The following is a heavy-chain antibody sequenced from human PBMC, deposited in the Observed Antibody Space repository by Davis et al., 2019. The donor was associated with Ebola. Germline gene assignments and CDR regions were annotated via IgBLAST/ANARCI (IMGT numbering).Heavy chain of an antibody. J-gene: IGHJ6*04. CDR3: ARRLYCSSTSCYVAHYYYGMDV. CDR2: ISSSSSYI. CDR1: VITFSSYA. D-gene: IGHD2-2*01. V-gene: IGHV3-21*01. Sequence: PGGSLRLSCTDSVITFSSYAMNWVRQAPGKGLEWVSSISSSSSYIYYADSVKGRFTISRDNAKNSLYLQMNSLRAEDTAVYYCARRLYCSSTSCYVAHYYYGMDVWGKGTTVTVSS.